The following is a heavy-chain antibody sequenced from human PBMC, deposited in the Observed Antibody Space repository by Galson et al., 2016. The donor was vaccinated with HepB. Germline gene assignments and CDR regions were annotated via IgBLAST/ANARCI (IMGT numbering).Heavy chain of an antibody. Sequence: SLRLSCAASGFTFSNYWLSWVRQAPGKGLEWVANMNQDGSEKYFVDSVKGRFTISRDNAQNSVYLQMNSLRAEDTAVYYCARKYGPFDLWGQGTLVIVSS. CDR3: ARKYGPFDL. CDR2: MNQDGSEK. V-gene: IGHV3-7*01. D-gene: IGHD2-2*01. CDR1: GFTFSNYW. J-gene: IGHJ5*02.